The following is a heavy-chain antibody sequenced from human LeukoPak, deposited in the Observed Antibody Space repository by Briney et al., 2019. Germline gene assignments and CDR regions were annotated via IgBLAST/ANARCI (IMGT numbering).Heavy chain of an antibody. CDR2: ISGVYDNI. J-gene: IGHJ6*02. Sequence: RGSLRLSCAASGFTFSEYYMTWIRQAPGKGLEWVSYISGVYDNIFYGNSVKGRFTISRDNAKKSVYLQMNSLRAEDTAVYYCARGGAHGMDVWGQGTTVTVSS. CDR1: GFTFSEYY. CDR3: ARGGAHGMDV. V-gene: IGHV3-11*01. D-gene: IGHD1-26*01.